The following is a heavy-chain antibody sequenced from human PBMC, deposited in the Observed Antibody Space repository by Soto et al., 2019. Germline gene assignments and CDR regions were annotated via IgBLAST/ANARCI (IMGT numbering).Heavy chain of an antibody. D-gene: IGHD2-15*01. V-gene: IGHV5-51*01. CDR3: ASSPHQCSGGSCYDY. CDR1: GYSFTSYW. J-gene: IGHJ4*02. Sequence: PGESLKISCKGSGYSFTSYWIGWVRQMPGKGLEWMGIIYPGDSDTRYSPSFQGQVTISADKSISTAYLQWSSLKASDTAMYYCASSPHQCSGGSCYDYWGQGTLVTVSS. CDR2: IYPGDSDT.